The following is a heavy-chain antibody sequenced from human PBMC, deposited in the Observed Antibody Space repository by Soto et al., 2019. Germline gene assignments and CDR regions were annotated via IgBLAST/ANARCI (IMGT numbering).Heavy chain of an antibody. D-gene: IGHD3-3*01. CDR1: GYTFSDYY. CDR3: ASHYDMWSGSLSPVDY. V-gene: IGHV3-11*01. J-gene: IGHJ4*02. CDR2: IDTSGTKI. Sequence: QVQLVESGGDLVKPGGSLRLSCAASGYTFSDYYMSWIRQAPGKGLEWISYIDTSGTKIYYADSVQGRFTITRDNAKNSLYLEMNSLRDEDTAVYYCASHYDMWSGSLSPVDYWGQGTLVTVSS.